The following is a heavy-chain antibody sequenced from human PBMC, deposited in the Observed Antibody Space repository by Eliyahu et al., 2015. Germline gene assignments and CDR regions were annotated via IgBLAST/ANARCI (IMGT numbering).Heavy chain of an antibody. D-gene: IGHD7-27*01. CDR1: GYTFTNYD. CDR3: ARAPRNGDXDY. V-gene: IGHV1-8*01. Sequence: QVQLVQSGTXVKEPGASVXVXCKPSGYTFTNYDINWVRQATGQGLEWVGWMSPKTGDTGXAKKFQGRVTMTRDTSINTAYMELTSLTSEDTAVYFCARAPRNGDXDYWGQGHLVIVSS. CDR2: MSPKTGDT. J-gene: IGHJ4*02.